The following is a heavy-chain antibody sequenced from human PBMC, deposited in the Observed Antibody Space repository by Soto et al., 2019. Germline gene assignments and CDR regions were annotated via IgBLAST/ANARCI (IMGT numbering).Heavy chain of an antibody. CDR1: GYTFTSYA. CDR2: ISAYNGNT. D-gene: IGHD4-17*01. CDR3: ARDLTYGDYLEYLQH. Sequence: ASVKVSCKASGYTFTSYAISWVRQAPGQGLEWMGWISAYNGNTNYAQELQGRGTVTTDTSTSPAYIELRSLGSDDTAVYYCARDLTYGDYLEYLQHWGQCTLVTVSS. V-gene: IGHV1-18*04. J-gene: IGHJ1*01.